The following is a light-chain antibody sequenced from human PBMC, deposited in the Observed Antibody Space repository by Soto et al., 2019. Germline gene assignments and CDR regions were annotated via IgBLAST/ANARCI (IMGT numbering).Light chain of an antibody. CDR2: GAS. CDR3: QQYNNWPPIT. V-gene: IGKV3-15*01. CDR1: QSVSGN. Sequence: EIMVTQSPGTVSLSQGERATLSCRASQSVSGNLAWYQQKPGQAPRLLIYGASTRATGIPARFSGSGSGTEFTLTITSLQSEDFAVYYCQQYNNWPPITFGQGTRLEIK. J-gene: IGKJ5*01.